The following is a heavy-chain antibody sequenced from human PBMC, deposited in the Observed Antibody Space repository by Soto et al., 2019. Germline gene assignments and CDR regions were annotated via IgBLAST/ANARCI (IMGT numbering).Heavy chain of an antibody. CDR1: GFTFSSYG. CDR2: VWYDGSNK. CDR3: ARELHDSSGAFDH. J-gene: IGHJ4*02. Sequence: QVQLVESGGGVVQPGESLRLSCAASGFTFSSYGMHWVRQAPGKGLEWVAVVWYDGSNKYYADSVKGRFTISRDNSKNTLHLQMNSLRAEDTAVYYCARELHDSSGAFDHWGQGTLVTVSS. D-gene: IGHD3-22*01. V-gene: IGHV3-33*01.